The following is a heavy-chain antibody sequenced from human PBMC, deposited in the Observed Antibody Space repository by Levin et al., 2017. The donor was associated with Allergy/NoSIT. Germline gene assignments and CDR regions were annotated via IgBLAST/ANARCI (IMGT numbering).Heavy chain of an antibody. CDR3: GRMSYYDSSGYYIGRGWFDP. J-gene: IGHJ5*02. CDR2: IDWDGDK. Sequence: SGPTLVKPTQTLTLTCTFSGFSLNPRGMCVTWIRQPPGKALEWLALIDWDGDKYYSTSLKTRLSISRDTSKNQVVLTMTNMDPVDTATYYCGRMSYYDSSGYYIGRGWFDPWGQGTLVTVSS. D-gene: IGHD3-22*01. CDR1: GFSLNPRGMC. V-gene: IGHV2-70*01.